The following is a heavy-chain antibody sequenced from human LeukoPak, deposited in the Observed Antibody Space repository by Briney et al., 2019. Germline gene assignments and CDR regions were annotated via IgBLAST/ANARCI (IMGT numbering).Heavy chain of an antibody. CDR3: ARYIVLMVYARNWFDP. D-gene: IGHD2-8*01. Sequence: SQTLSLTCTVSGGSISSGDYYWSWIRQPPGKGLEWIGYIYYSGSTYYNPSLKSRVTISVDTSKNQFSLKLSSVTAADTAVYYCARYIVLMVYARNWFDPWGQGTLVTVSP. CDR1: GGSISSGDYY. V-gene: IGHV4-30-4*01. J-gene: IGHJ5*02. CDR2: IYYSGST.